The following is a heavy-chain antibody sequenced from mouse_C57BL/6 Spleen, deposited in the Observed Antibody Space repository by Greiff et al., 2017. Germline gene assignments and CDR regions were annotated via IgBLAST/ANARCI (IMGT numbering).Heavy chain of an antibody. Sequence: VQLQQPGAELVKPGASVKLSCKASGYTFTSYWMHWVKQRPGQGLEWIGMIHPNSGSTNYNEKFKSKATLTVDKSSSTAYMQLSSLTSEDSAVYYCASSGFRGGYAMDDWGQGTSGTGSS. CDR1: GYTFTSYW. CDR2: IHPNSGST. J-gene: IGHJ4*01. V-gene: IGHV1-64*01. CDR3: ASSGFRGGYAMDD. D-gene: IGHD3-2*02.